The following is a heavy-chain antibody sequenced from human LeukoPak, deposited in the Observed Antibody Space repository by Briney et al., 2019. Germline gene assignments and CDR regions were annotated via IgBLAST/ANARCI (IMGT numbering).Heavy chain of an antibody. D-gene: IGHD6-13*01. CDR3: AKIAAAALGWFDP. Sequence: ASVKVSCKASGYTFTGYYMHWVRQAPGQGLEWMGWINPNSGGTNYAQKFQGRVTTTRDTSISTAYMELSRLRSDDTAVYYCAKIAAAALGWFDPWGQGTLVTVSS. CDR2: INPNSGGT. CDR1: GYTFTGYY. J-gene: IGHJ5*02. V-gene: IGHV1-2*02.